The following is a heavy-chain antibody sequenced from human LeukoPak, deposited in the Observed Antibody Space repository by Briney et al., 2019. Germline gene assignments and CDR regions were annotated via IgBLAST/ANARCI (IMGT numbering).Heavy chain of an antibody. J-gene: IGHJ6*02. V-gene: IGHV3-74*01. CDR3: ARGGSGLYYYYGMDV. D-gene: IGHD3-10*01. CDR2: INSDGSST. CDR1: GFTFSSYW. Sequence: GGSLRLSCAASGFTFSSYWMHWVRQAPGKGLVWVSRINSDGSSTSYADSVRGRFTISRDNAKITLYLQMNSLRAEDTAVYYCARGGSGLYYYYGMDVWGQGTTVTVSS.